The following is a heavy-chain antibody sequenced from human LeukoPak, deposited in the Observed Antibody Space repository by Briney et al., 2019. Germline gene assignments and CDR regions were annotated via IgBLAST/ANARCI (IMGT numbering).Heavy chain of an antibody. CDR2: IRSKANSYAT. J-gene: IGHJ4*02. Sequence: GGSLRLSCAASGFTFSGSAMHWVRQASGKGLEWVGRIRSKANSYATAYAASVKGRSTISRDDSKNTAYLQMNSLKTEDTAVYYCTRHEDYYGSADFDYWGQGTLVTVSS. D-gene: IGHD3-10*01. CDR3: TRHEDYYGSADFDY. CDR1: GFTFSGSA. V-gene: IGHV3-73*01.